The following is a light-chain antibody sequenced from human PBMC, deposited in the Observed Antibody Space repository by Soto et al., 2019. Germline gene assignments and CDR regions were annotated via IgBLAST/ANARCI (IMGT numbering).Light chain of an antibody. CDR1: QSIRSR. J-gene: IGKJ4*01. CDR3: QQCHSYSLT. V-gene: IGKV1-5*03. Sequence: DIQMTQSPSTLSASVGDRVTITCRASQSIRSRLAWYQQKPGKAPKLLIYEASSLESGVPSRFSSRGSGTEFTLTITSLQPDDSATYYCQQCHSYSLTFGGGTKVDIK. CDR2: EAS.